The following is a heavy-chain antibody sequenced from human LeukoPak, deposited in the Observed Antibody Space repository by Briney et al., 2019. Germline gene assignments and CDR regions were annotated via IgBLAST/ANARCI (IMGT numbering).Heavy chain of an antibody. V-gene: IGHV6-1*01. D-gene: IGHD4-17*01. J-gene: IGHJ3*01. Sequence: SQTLSLTCAISGDSVSSNSATWTWIRQSSSRGLEWLGRTYYRSKWYNDYALSVESRITINPDTSKNQFSLHLNSVTPEDTAVYYCARDRGYGRVLANRFAFDVWGQGTMVTVSS. CDR3: ARDRGYGRVLANRFAFDV. CDR1: GDSVSSNSAT. CDR2: TYYRSKWYN.